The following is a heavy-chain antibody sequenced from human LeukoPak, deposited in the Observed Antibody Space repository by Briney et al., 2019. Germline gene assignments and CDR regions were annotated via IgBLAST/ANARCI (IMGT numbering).Heavy chain of an antibody. Sequence: SVKVSCKASGGTLSSYAISWVRQAPGQGLEWMGGIIPIFGTANYAQKFQGRVTITADESTSTAYMELSSLRSEDTAVYYCARDSPYSSSWLNWFDPWGQGTLVTVSS. CDR3: ARDSPYSSSWLNWFDP. CDR2: IIPIFGTA. J-gene: IGHJ5*02. D-gene: IGHD6-13*01. CDR1: GGTLSSYA. V-gene: IGHV1-69*13.